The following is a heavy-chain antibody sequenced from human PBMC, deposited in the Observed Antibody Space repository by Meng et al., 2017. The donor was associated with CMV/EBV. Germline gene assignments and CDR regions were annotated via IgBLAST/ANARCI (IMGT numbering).Heavy chain of an antibody. CDR2: TYYRSKWHY. CDR1: GDSVSSNSAA. V-gene: IGHV6-1*01. D-gene: IGHD2-21*01. J-gene: IGHJ4*02. CDR3: ARGSYYRYVIDY. Sequence: QVQLQQSRPGLGKPPQTLSLTCAISGDSVSSNSAAWYWIRQSPSRGLEWLGRTYYRSKWHYDYAVSVKSRITINPDTSKNQFSLKLSSVTAADTAVYYCARGSYYRYVIDYWGQGTLVTVSS.